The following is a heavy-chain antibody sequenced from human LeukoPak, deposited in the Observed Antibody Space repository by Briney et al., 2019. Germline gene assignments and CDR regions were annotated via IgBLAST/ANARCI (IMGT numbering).Heavy chain of an antibody. Sequence: GGSLRLSCAVSGFTFSSYAMSWVRQAPGKGLEWVSGISGSGGSTYYADSVKGRFTISRDNSKNTLYLQMNSLRAEDTAAYHCAKNWNADYWGQGTLVTVSS. D-gene: IGHD1-1*01. V-gene: IGHV3-23*01. CDR2: ISGSGGST. CDR1: GFTFSSYA. J-gene: IGHJ4*02. CDR3: AKNWNADY.